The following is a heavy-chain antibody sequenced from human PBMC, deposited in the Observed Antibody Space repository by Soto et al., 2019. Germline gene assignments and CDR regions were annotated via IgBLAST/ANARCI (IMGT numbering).Heavy chain of an antibody. D-gene: IGHD2-15*01. J-gene: IGHJ3*02. Sequence: SETLSLTCTVSGGSISSSSYYWGWIRQPPGKGLEWIGSIYYSGSTYYNPSLKSRVTISVDTSKNQFSLKLSSVTAADTAVYYCKLYCSGGSCYSSGAFEIWGQGKMVTVS. CDR3: KLYCSGGSCYSSGAFEI. V-gene: IGHV4-39*01. CDR1: GGSISSSSYY. CDR2: IYYSGST.